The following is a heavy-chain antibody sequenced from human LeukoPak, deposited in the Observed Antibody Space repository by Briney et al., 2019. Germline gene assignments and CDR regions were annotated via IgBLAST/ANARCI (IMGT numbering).Heavy chain of an antibody. D-gene: IGHD1-26*01. CDR3: ARGGVGSKNNVFDI. CDR1: GDSVSSNSPT. V-gene: IGHV6-1*01. Sequence: SQTLSLTCAISGDSVSSNSPTWNWIRQSPSRGLEWLGRTYYRSKRYNDYAVSVKSRIIINPDPSKNQFSLQLNSVTPEDTAVYYCARGGVGSKNNVFDIWGQGTMVTVSS. CDR2: TYYRSKRYN. J-gene: IGHJ3*02.